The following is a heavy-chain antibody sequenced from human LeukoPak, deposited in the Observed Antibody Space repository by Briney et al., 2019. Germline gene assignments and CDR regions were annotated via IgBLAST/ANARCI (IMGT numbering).Heavy chain of an antibody. J-gene: IGHJ4*02. Sequence: TSETLSLTCAVYGGSFSGYYWSWIRQPPGKGLEWIGSINYYGKTYYNPSVKSRVTISVDTSKNQFSLMVRSVTAADTAVYYCGRSAGFVRFDHWGQGTLVTVTS. CDR1: GGSFSGYY. D-gene: IGHD3-16*01. V-gene: IGHV4-34*01. CDR2: INYYGKT. CDR3: GRSAGFVRFDH.